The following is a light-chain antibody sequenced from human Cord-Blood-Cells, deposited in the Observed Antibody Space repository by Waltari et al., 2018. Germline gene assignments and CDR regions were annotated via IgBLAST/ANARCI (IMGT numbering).Light chain of an antibody. J-gene: IGLJ2*01. V-gene: IGLV1-44*01. CDR3: AAWDDSLNGPV. CDR2: SNN. CDR1: SSNMGSNT. Sequence: QSVLTQPPSASGTPGQRVTIPCSASSSNMGSNTVNWYQQPPGTAPKPLIYSNNQRPSGVPDRFSGSKSGTSASLAISGLQSEDEADYYCAAWDDSLNGPVFGGGTKLTVL.